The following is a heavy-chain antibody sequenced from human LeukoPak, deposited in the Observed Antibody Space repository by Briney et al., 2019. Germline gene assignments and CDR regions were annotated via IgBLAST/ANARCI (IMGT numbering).Heavy chain of an antibody. CDR2: TRNKANSYTT. CDR1: GFTFSNAW. J-gene: IGHJ5*02. V-gene: IGHV3-72*01. Sequence: GGSLRLSCAASGFTFSNAWMNWVRQAPGKGLEWVGRTRNKANSYTTEYAASVKGRFTISRDDPKNLLYLQMNSLKSEDTAVYYCGRSGRYRPSDLWGQGTLVTVSS. CDR3: GRSGRYRPSDL. D-gene: IGHD1-26*01.